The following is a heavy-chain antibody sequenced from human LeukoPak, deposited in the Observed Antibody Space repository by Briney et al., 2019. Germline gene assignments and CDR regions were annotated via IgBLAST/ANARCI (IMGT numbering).Heavy chain of an antibody. CDR2: IFYDGTYK. CDR3: ARGRVRGDVDL. D-gene: IGHD3-10*01. J-gene: IGHJ5*02. CDR1: GFRFSAYG. Sequence: GGSLRLSSAASGFRFSAYGMHWVRQAPGKGLEWVAFIFYDGTYKYYADSVKGRFDISRDNSKNTVYLQMSSLRAEDSAVYFCARGRVRGDVDLWGQGTLVTGSS. V-gene: IGHV3-33*01.